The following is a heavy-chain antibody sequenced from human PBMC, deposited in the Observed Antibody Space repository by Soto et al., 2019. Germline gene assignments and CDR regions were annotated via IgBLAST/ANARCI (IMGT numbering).Heavy chain of an antibody. J-gene: IGHJ5*02. D-gene: IGHD2-15*01. CDR2: IVPRDFHT. Sequence: PGESLKISCNASGYTLTTYWISWVRQMPGRGLEWLGRIVPRDFHTRYSQSFEGRVNISADRSIATAYLHWTSLETSDTALYYCSRHLVGMVAEVSWGQGPLVTVSS. CDR1: GYTLTTYW. V-gene: IGHV5-10-1*01. CDR3: SRHLVGMVAEVS.